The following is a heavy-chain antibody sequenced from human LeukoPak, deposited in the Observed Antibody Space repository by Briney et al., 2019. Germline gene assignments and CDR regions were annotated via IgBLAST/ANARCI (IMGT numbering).Heavy chain of an antibody. D-gene: IGHD3-22*01. CDR2: IGTAGNT. CDR1: GFTLSSYG. V-gene: IGHV3-13*01. J-gene: IGHJ4*02. Sequence: GGSLRLSCTASGFTLSSYGMHWVRQTTGKGLEWVSAIGTAGNTYYAGSVKGRFTISRENARNSFYLQMNSLRAGDTAVYYCVRGKYYYDSSGYFDYWGQGTLVTVSS. CDR3: VRGKYYYDSSGYFDY.